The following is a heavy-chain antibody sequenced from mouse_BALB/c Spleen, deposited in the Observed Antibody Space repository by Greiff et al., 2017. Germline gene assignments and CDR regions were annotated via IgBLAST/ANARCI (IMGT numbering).Heavy chain of an antibody. V-gene: IGHV14-3*02. CDR1: GFNIKDTY. D-gene: IGHD2-1*01. CDR3: ARSRGGNYWFAY. J-gene: IGHJ3*01. Sequence: VQLKESGAELVKPGASVKLSCTASGFNIKDTYMHWVKQRPEQGLEWIGRIDPANGNTKYDPKFQGKATITADTSSNTAYLQLSSLTSEDTAVYYCARSRGGNYWFAYWGQGTLVTVSA. CDR2: IDPANGNT.